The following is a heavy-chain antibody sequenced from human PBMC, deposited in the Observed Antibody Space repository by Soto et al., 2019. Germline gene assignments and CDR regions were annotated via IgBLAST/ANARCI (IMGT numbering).Heavy chain of an antibody. CDR1: GFPFMTYW. V-gene: IGHV3-7*01. CDR3: AGGGVYDSGRYHY. D-gene: IGHD6-25*01. CDR2: MKEEATEK. J-gene: IGHJ4*02. Sequence: PGGSLRLSCEASGFPFMTYWMSWVRQAPGKGLEWVAHMKEEATEKYLDSVKGRFIISRDNAKNSLYLQMNSLRGDDTAVYYCAGGGVYDSGRYHYWGQGXLVTVSS.